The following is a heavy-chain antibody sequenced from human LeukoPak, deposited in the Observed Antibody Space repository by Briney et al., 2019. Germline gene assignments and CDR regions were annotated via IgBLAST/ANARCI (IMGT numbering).Heavy chain of an antibody. CDR3: ARDIVEVPAVLYYFDY. D-gene: IGHD2-2*01. CDR1: GYTFSFYY. J-gene: IGHJ4*02. CDR2: INPGGGNT. Sequence: ASVKVSCKASGYTFSFYYLHWVRQAPGQGLEWMGMINPGGGNTNYAQKFQGRVTMTRDTSTSTVYMELSSLRSEDTAVYYCARDIVEVPAVLYYFDYWGQGTLVTVSS. V-gene: IGHV1-46*01.